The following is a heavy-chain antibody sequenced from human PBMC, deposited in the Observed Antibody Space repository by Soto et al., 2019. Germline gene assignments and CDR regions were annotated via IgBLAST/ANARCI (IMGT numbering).Heavy chain of an antibody. CDR3: ASPRSLRYFDWPGYNCFDP. CDR1: GGSISSYY. CDR2: IYYSGST. J-gene: IGHJ5*02. D-gene: IGHD3-9*01. Sequence: PSETLSLTCTVSGGSISSYYWSWIRQPPGKGLEWIGYIYYSGSTNYNPSLKSRVTISVDTSKNQFSLKLSSVTAADTAVYYCASPRSLRYFDWPGYNCFDPWGQGTLVTVSS. V-gene: IGHV4-59*01.